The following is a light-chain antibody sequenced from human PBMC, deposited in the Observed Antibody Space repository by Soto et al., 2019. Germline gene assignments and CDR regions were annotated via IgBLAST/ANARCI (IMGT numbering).Light chain of an antibody. V-gene: IGKV3-15*01. Sequence: EIVLTQSPGTLSLSPGERATLSCRASQSVSSNLAWYQQKPGQAPRLLIYGASTRATGIPARFSGSGSGTDFTLTIASLQPEDFSTYYCQQSDSTPYTFGQGTKVDIK. CDR3: QQSDSTPYT. J-gene: IGKJ2*01. CDR1: QSVSSN. CDR2: GAS.